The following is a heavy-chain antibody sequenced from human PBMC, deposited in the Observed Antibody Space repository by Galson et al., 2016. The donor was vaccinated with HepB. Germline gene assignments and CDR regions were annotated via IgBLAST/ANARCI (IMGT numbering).Heavy chain of an antibody. J-gene: IGHJ4*02. V-gene: IGHV3-11*05. CDR3: ARDFYGSGSHYGGVGDY. Sequence: SLRLSCAASGFTFSDYYMSWVRQAPGKGLEWVSYISGSSVYTNYIDSVKGRFTISRDNAKSSLFLRMNSLRAEDTAVYYCARDFYGSGSHYGGVGDYWGQGILATVSS. D-gene: IGHD3-10*01. CDR1: GFTFSDYY. CDR2: ISGSSVYT.